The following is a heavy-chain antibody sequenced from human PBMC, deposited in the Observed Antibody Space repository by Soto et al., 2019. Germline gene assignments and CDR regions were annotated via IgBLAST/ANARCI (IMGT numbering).Heavy chain of an antibody. CDR3: TTDWEDIVVVPAAMIGY. V-gene: IGHV3-15*07. CDR1: SVSNAW. Sequence: SVSNAWMNWVRQAPGKGLEWVGRIKSKTDGGTTDYTAPVKGRFTISRDDSKTTLYLQMNSLKTADTAVYYCTTDWEDIVVVPAAMIGYWGQGTLVTVSS. J-gene: IGHJ4*02. CDR2: IKSKTDGGTT. D-gene: IGHD2-2*01.